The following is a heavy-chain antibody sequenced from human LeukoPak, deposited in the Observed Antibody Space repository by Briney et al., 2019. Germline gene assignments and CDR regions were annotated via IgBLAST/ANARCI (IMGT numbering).Heavy chain of an antibody. V-gene: IGHV1-2*02. CDR2: INPNSGGT. D-gene: IGHD5-12*01. CDR3: ARDRGSGYDINWFDP. J-gene: IGHJ5*02. CDR1: GYTFTGYY. Sequence: ASVKVSCKASGYTFTGYYMHWVRQAPGQGLEWMGWINPNSGGTNYAQKFQGRVTMTRDTSISTAYMELSRLRSDDTAVYYCARDRGSGYDINWFDPWGQGTLVTVSS.